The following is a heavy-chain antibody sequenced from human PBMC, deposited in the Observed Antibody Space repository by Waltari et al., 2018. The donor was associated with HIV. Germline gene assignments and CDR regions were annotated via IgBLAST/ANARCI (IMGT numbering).Heavy chain of an antibody. V-gene: IGHV1-2*02. CDR3: ARTFLYCSGGTCYFDY. Sequence: QVQLVQSGAEVKKPGASVKVSCKASGYTFTGYYMHWGRQAPGQGLEWMGWINPNSGGTNYAQKLQGRVTMTRDTSISTAYMELSRLRSDDTAVYYCARTFLYCSGGTCYFDYWGQGTLVTVSS. J-gene: IGHJ4*02. CDR1: GYTFTGYY. D-gene: IGHD2-15*01. CDR2: INPNSGGT.